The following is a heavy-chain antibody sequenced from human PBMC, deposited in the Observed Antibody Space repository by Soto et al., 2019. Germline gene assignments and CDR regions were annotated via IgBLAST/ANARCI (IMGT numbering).Heavy chain of an antibody. V-gene: IGHV3-30*18. J-gene: IGHJ1*01. CDR3: AKGNYAFWSGRHLGADDFQH. CDR2: ISYDGSKK. CDR1: GFTFSSYG. D-gene: IGHD3-3*01. Sequence: QVQLVESGGGVVQPGRSLRLSCVVSGFTFSSYGMQWVRQAPGKGLEWVAVISYDGSKKYYADSVKGRFTISRDNSKNTLYLQMTSLRVEDTAEYYCAKGNYAFWSGRHLGADDFQHWGQGTQVIVSS.